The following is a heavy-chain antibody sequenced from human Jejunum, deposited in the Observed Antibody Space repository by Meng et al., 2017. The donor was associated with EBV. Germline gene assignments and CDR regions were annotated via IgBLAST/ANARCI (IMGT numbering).Heavy chain of an antibody. CDR2: IYYSVST. D-gene: IGHD3-10*01. V-gene: IGHV4-59*01. CDR1: GVSMSNFY. J-gene: IGHJ4*02. Sequence: QGPLQESGPGLVKPSQTLSLTCTVSGVSMSNFYWSWFRQPPGKGLEWIGYIYYSVSTNYNPSLKSRVTISVDTSKNQFPLSLSSVTAADTAVYYCARGGGRPEYWGQGILVTVSS. CDR3: ARGGGRPEY.